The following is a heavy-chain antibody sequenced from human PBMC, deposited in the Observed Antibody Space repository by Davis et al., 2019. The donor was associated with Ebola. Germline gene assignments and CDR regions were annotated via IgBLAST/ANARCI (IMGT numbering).Heavy chain of an antibody. CDR3: AKDSSSFRPYGMDV. V-gene: IGHV3-7*03. J-gene: IGHJ6*02. Sequence: GESLKISCAASGFTFSNYWMTWVRQAPGKGLEWVANIKKDRSEKHYVDSVKGRFTISRDNAKNSLYLQMNSLRAEDTAVYYCAKDSSSFRPYGMDVWGQGTTVTVSS. CDR1: GFTFSNYW. D-gene: IGHD6-13*01. CDR2: IKKDRSEK.